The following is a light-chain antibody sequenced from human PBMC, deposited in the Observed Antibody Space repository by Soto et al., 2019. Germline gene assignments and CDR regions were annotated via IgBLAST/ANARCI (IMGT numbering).Light chain of an antibody. CDR3: QQFGLSPT. CDR1: QTISSTF. V-gene: IGKV3-20*01. CDR2: GAS. Sequence: EIVLTQSPGTLSLSPGERATLSCRASQTISSTFLAWYRQRPGQAPRLLIYGASSRATGIPDRFSGSGSGTDFTRTISRLETEDFAVYYCQQFGLSPTFGGGTKVEIK. J-gene: IGKJ4*01.